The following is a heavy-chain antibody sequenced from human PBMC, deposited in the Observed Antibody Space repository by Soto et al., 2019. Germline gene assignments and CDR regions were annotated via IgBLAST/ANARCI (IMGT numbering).Heavy chain of an antibody. V-gene: IGHV1-69*08. CDR3: ARDSIYSGYDVTFDY. CDR1: GGTFSSHS. D-gene: IGHD5-12*01. J-gene: IGHJ4*02. Sequence: SVKVSCKASGGTFSSHSLSWVRQARGQGLEWMGRIIPILGTANYAQKFQGRVTITADKSTNTAYMELSSLRSEDTAVYYCARDSIYSGYDVTFDYWGQGTLVTVSS. CDR2: IIPILGTA.